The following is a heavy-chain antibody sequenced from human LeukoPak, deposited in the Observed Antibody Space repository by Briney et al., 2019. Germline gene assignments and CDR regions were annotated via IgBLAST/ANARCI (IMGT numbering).Heavy chain of an antibody. CDR2: IYSGGST. Sequence: GGSLRLSCAASGFTVSSNYMSWVRQAPGKGLEWVSVIYSGGSTYYADSVKGRFTISRDNAKNSLNLQMNSLRAEDTAVYYCARGHSSSWDYWGQGTLVTVSS. D-gene: IGHD6-13*01. CDR3: ARGHSSSWDY. CDR1: GFTVSSNY. J-gene: IGHJ4*02. V-gene: IGHV3-53*01.